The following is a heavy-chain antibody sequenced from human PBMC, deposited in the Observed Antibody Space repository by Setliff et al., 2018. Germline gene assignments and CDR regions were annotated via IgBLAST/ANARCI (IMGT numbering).Heavy chain of an antibody. CDR3: ARGSEFYYGSGTIDL. D-gene: IGHD3-10*01. CDR1: GGSISSSSYQ. Sequence: SETLSLTCTVSGGSISSSSYQWGWVRQTPGKGLEWIGSIYYSGTAYYNPSLKSRVTISVDTSKNQFSLKLSSVTAADTAIYYCARGSEFYYGSGTIDLWGQGTLVTVSS. J-gene: IGHJ5*02. CDR2: IYYSGTA. V-gene: IGHV4-39*07.